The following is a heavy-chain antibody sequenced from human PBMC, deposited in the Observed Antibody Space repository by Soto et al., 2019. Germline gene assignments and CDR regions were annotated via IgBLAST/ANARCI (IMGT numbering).Heavy chain of an antibody. Sequence: QVQLVESGGGVVQPGRSLRLSCAASGFTFSSYGMHWVRQAPGKGLEWVAVISYDGSNKYYADSVKGRFTISRDNSKNTLYLQMNSLRAEDTAVYYCAKDAYYYDSSGYYYPGRNGMDVW. CDR1: GFTFSSYG. CDR3: AKDAYYYDSSGYYYPGRNGMDV. D-gene: IGHD3-22*01. CDR2: ISYDGSNK. V-gene: IGHV3-30*18. J-gene: IGHJ6*01.